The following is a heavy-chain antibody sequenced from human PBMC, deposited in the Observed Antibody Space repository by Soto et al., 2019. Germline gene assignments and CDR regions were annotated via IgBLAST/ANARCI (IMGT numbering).Heavy chain of an antibody. CDR1: GFSLSTSGMR. J-gene: IGHJ4*02. Sequence: SGPTLVNPTPTLTLTCTFSGFSLSTSGMRVSWIRQPPGKALEWLARIDWDDDKFYSTSLKTRLTISKDTYKNQVVLTMTNMDPVDTATYYCARFVEMGFDYWGQGTLVTVSS. CDR3: ARFVEMGFDY. CDR2: IDWDDDK. V-gene: IGHV2-70*04. D-gene: IGHD1-26*01.